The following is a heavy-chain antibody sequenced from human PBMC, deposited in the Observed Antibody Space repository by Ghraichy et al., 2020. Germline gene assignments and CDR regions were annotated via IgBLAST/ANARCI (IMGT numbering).Heavy chain of an antibody. V-gene: IGHV4-34*01. CDR1: GGSFSGYY. Sequence: TLSLPCAVYGGSFSGYYWSWIRQPPGKGLEWIGEINHSGSTNYNPSLKSRVTISVDTSKNQFSLKLNSVTAADTAVYYCARGPTAAAGTTWYFDLWGRGTLVTDSS. CDR3: ARGPTAAAGTTWYFDL. CDR2: INHSGST. J-gene: IGHJ2*01. D-gene: IGHD6-13*01.